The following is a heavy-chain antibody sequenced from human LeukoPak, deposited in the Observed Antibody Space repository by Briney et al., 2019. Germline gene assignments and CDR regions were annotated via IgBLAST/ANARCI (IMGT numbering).Heavy chain of an antibody. CDR2: ISSSNNTI. V-gene: IGHV3-48*02. CDR3: AREDGGKADI. CDR1: GFTISRYS. J-gene: IGHJ3*02. D-gene: IGHD4-23*01. Sequence: GGSLRLSCAASGFTISRYSMNWVRQAPGKGLEWVSYISSSNNTIDYADSVKGRFSISRDNAKNSLYLQMKSLRDEDTAVYYCAREDGGKADIWGQGTMVTVSS.